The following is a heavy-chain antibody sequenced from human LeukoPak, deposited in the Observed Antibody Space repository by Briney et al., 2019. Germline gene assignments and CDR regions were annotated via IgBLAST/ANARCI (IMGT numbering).Heavy chain of an antibody. V-gene: IGHV3-23*01. CDR3: AKVNDGLDY. CDR2: ISGSGGST. D-gene: IGHD1-1*01. Sequence: GGSLRLSWAASILTFNSYSMTWIRQAPGKGLEWVSAISGSGGSTYYADSVKGRFTISRDNSKNTLYLQMNSLRAEDTAVYYCAKVNDGLDYWGQGTLVTVSS. J-gene: IGHJ4*02. CDR1: ILTFNSYS.